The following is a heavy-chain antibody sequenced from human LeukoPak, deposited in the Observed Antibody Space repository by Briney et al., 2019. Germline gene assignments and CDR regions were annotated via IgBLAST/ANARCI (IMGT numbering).Heavy chain of an antibody. CDR2: ISVGTSFI. CDR3: ARSPTFRGWFDP. D-gene: IGHD2/OR15-2a*01. CDR1: VFTFSRDN. J-gene: IGHJ5*02. Sequence: PGRSLRLSCAASVFTFSRDNMNSVRQAPGKELEWVAYISVGTSFIYYADSVKGRFTISRDNAKNSLYLQVNSLSAKHTPVYCFARSPTFRGWFDPWGEGTLVTVSS. V-gene: IGHV3-21*01.